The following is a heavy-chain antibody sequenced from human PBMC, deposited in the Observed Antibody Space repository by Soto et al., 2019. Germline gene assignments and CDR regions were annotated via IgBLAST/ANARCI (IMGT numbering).Heavy chain of an antibody. CDR2: IYASGST. V-gene: IGHV4-4*07. J-gene: IGHJ5*02. CDR3: ARSAIPRGGWFRP. D-gene: IGHD2-21*01. Sequence: PSDTLSLTCNVSDDSLSTYYWSWIRQPAGKGLEWIGRIYASGSTNYNPSLKGRVSMSVDTSKKQFSLKMMSVTAADTAMYYCARSAIPRGGWFRPWGQGVLVTVSS. CDR1: DDSLSTYY.